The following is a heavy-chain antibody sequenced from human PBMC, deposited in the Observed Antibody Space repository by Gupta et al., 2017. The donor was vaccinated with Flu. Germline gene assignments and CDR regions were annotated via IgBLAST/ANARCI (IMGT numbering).Heavy chain of an antibody. CDR2: IYYSGST. CDR1: GGSISSSSYY. CDR3: ATDPPPPDYDGGPDAFDI. V-gene: IGHV4-39*01. Sequence: QLQLQKSGPGLVKPSETLSLTCTVSGGSISSSSYYWGWIRQPPGKGLEWIGSIYYSGSTYYNPSLKSRVTISVDTSKNQFSLKLSSVTAADTAVYYCATDPPPPDYDGGPDAFDIWGQGTMVTVSS. J-gene: IGHJ3*02. D-gene: IGHD3-3*01.